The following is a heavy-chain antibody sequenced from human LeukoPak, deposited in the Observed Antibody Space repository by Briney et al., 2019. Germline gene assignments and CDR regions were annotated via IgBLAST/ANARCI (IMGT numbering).Heavy chain of an antibody. CDR3: ARVLRYCSGGNCYSGGLGYMDV. V-gene: IGHV3-53*01. CDR1: GFTVSRSY. Sequence: GGSLRLSCAASGFTVSRSYMIWARQAPGKGLEWVSVIYSGGTTYYADSVKGRFTISRDNSKNTLYLQMNSLRAEDTAVYYCARVLRYCSGGNCYSGGLGYMDVWGKGTTVTISS. CDR2: IYSGGTT. J-gene: IGHJ6*03. D-gene: IGHD2-15*01.